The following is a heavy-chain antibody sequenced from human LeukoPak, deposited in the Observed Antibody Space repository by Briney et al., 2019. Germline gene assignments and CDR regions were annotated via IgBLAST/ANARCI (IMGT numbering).Heavy chain of an antibody. CDR1: GYTFTGYY. Sequence: ASVKVSCKASGYTFTGYYMHWVRQAPGQGLEWMGWINPNSGGTNYAQKFQGRVTMTRDTSISTAYMELSRLRSDDTAVYYCASGGSYYDILTGYYGGHYFDYWGQGTLVTVSS. D-gene: IGHD3-9*01. CDR2: INPNSGGT. CDR3: ASGGSYYDILTGYYGGHYFDY. J-gene: IGHJ4*02. V-gene: IGHV1-2*02.